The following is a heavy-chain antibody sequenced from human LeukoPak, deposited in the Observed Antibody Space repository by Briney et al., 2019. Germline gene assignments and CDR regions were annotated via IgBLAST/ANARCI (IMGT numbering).Heavy chain of an antibody. Sequence: GGSLRLSCAASGFTFSSYGMQWVRQAPGKGLEWVAFIRYDGSNKYYADSVKGRFTISRDNSKNTLYLQMNSLRAEDTAVYYCVKVGATTLDYWGQGTLVTVSS. CDR2: IRYDGSNK. CDR3: VKVGATTLDY. CDR1: GFTFSSYG. D-gene: IGHD1-26*01. J-gene: IGHJ4*02. V-gene: IGHV3-30*02.